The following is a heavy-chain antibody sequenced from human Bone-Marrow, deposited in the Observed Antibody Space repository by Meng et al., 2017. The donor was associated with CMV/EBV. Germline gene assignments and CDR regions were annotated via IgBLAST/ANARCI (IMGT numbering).Heavy chain of an antibody. CDR3: ASAPPDAFDI. CDR2: IYYSGST. V-gene: IGHV4-39*07. J-gene: IGHJ3*02. Sequence: SETLSLTCTVSGGSISSSSYYWGWIRQPPGKGLEWIGSIYYSGSTYYNPSLKSRVTISVDTSKNQFSLKLSSVTAADTAVYYCASAPPDAFDIWGQGTMVTVSS. CDR1: GGSISSSSYY.